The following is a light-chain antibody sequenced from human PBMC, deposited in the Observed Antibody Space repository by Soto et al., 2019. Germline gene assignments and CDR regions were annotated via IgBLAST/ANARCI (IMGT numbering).Light chain of an antibody. Sequence: AIQMTQSPSSLSASVGDRVTITCRASQGIRNDLGWYQQKPGKAPKLLVYAASTLQYGVPSRFSGSGSGTDFTLTISCLQSEDFATYFCQQYYTYPQTFGQRTKVDIK. V-gene: IGKV1-6*01. J-gene: IGKJ2*01. CDR1: QGIRND. CDR3: QQYYTYPQT. CDR2: AAS.